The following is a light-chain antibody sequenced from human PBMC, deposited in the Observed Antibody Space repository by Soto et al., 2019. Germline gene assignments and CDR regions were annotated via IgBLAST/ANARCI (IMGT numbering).Light chain of an antibody. CDR2: DVS. CDR3: QQYNNWPAIT. CDR1: QSVRSN. Sequence: EIVMTQSPAPMSVSPGERATLSCTASQSVRSNLAWYQQKPGQAPRLLIYDVSTRATGIPARFSGSGSGTEFTLTISSLQSEDFAVYYCQQYNNWPAITFGQGTKVDIK. V-gene: IGKV3D-15*01. J-gene: IGKJ1*01.